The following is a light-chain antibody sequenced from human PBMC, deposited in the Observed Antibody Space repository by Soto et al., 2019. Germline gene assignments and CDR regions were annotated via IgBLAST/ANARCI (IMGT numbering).Light chain of an antibody. CDR2: DAS. CDR3: QHYGGSRNT. Sequence: EMVLTQSPGTLSLSPGERATLSCRASQRITTNSLAWYQQTPGQAPRLLIYDASTRATGIPDRFSGSGSRTDFTLTISRLEPEDFAVYYCQHYGGSRNTFGQGTKLEIK. V-gene: IGKV3-20*01. J-gene: IGKJ2*01. CDR1: QRITTNS.